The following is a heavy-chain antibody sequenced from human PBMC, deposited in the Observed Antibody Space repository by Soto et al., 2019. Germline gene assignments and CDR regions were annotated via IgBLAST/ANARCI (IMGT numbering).Heavy chain of an antibody. CDR1: GFTFSSYW. CDR2: INPDGSTT. Sequence: EVQLVESGGGLVQPGGSLRLSCAASGFTFSSYWMHWVRQAPGKGLVWVSRINPDGSTTSYADPVKGRFTISRDSAKDTLYLQMNSLRAEDTAVYYCARVAIGSYYFEYWGQGTLVTVSS. D-gene: IGHD3-10*01. V-gene: IGHV3-74*01. CDR3: ARVAIGSYYFEY. J-gene: IGHJ4*02.